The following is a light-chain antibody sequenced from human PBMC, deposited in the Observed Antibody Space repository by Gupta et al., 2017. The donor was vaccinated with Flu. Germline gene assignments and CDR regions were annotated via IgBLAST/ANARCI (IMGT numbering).Light chain of an antibody. Sequence: QSVLTQPPSVSATPGQRVTISCLGTNSNIGSTYDVHWYQQKAGTAPRLLIYHNINRPSGVPDRFSGSRSDSSASLAIAALQADDEADYYCQSYDSTRSEVVFGGGTKLTVL. CDR1: NSNIGSTYD. J-gene: IGLJ2*01. CDR2: HNI. V-gene: IGLV1-40*01. CDR3: QSYDSTRSEVV.